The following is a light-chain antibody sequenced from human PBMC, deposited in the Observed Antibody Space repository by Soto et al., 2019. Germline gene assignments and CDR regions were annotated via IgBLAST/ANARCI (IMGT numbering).Light chain of an antibody. Sequence: IQMTQSPYSVSTSVGDRGTVNCRASQGIGSWLAWYQHRPGKAPKLLIYAASSLQGGVPSRFSGSGSGTDFTLTIISLQHEDVATYYCQQAHTYPWTFGQGTDVDI. V-gene: IGKV1-12*01. J-gene: IGKJ1*01. CDR1: QGIGSW. CDR3: QQAHTYPWT. CDR2: AAS.